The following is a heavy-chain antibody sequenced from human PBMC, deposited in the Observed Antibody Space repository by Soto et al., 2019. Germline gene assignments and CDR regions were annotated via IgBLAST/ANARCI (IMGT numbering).Heavy chain of an antibody. Sequence: QVQLVQSGAEVKKPGASVKVSCKASGYTLTSYGISWVRQAPGQGLEWMGWISAYNGNTNYAQKLQGRVTMTTDTSTSTAYMELRSLRSDDTAVYYCARDSRIVGATNLFDYWGQGTLVTVSS. CDR1: GYTLTSYG. CDR2: ISAYNGNT. V-gene: IGHV1-18*01. CDR3: ARDSRIVGATNLFDY. J-gene: IGHJ4*02. D-gene: IGHD1-26*01.